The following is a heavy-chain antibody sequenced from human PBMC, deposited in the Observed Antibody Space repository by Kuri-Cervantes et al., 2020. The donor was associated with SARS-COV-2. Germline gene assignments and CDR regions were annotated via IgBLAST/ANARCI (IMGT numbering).Heavy chain of an antibody. CDR1: GFTFSGHW. V-gene: IGHV3-30*03. Sequence: GGSLRLSCAASGFTFSGHWIHWVCQAPGKGLEWVAVISYDGSNKYYADSVKGRFTISRDNSKNTLFLQMNSLRAEDTAVYYCVRDGYHWNFDYWGQGTLVTVSS. CDR2: ISYDGSNK. D-gene: IGHD1-20*01. J-gene: IGHJ4*02. CDR3: VRDGYHWNFDY.